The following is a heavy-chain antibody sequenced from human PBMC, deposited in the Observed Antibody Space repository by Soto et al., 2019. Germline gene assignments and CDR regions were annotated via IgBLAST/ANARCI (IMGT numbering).Heavy chain of an antibody. V-gene: IGHV4-61*01. J-gene: IGHJ4*02. CDR2: IYYSGST. Sequence: ETLSLTCTLSGGSVGSGSYSWSWIRQPRGKGLEWIGYIYYSGSTNYNPSLKSRVTISVDTSKNQFSLKLSSVTAADTAVYYCARGSSGSYYFYVYWGQGTLVTVSS. CDR3: ARGSSGSYYFYVY. CDR1: GGSVGSGSYS. D-gene: IGHD1-26*01.